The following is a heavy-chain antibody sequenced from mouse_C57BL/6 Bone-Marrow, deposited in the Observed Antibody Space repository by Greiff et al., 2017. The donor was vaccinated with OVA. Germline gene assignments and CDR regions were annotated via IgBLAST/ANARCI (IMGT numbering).Heavy chain of an antibody. J-gene: IGHJ2*01. CDR2: IYPGDGDT. CDR3: AREGGRYDYDVEYYFDY. CDR1: GYAFSSSW. Sequence: QVQLQQSGPELVKPGASVKISCKASGYAFSSSWMNWVKQRPGKGLEWIGRIYPGDGDTNYNGKFKGKATLTADKSSSTAYMQLSSLTSEDSAVYFCAREGGRYDYDVEYYFDYWGQGTTLTVSS. V-gene: IGHV1-82*01. D-gene: IGHD2-4*01.